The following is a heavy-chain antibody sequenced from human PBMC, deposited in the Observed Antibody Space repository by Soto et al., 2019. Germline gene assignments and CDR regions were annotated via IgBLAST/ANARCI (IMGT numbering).Heavy chain of an antibody. CDR2: ISHSGTT. V-gene: IGHV4-38-2*01. CDR3: ARASGGNSGWGHWSDP. CDR1: GYSISSGYY. J-gene: IGHJ5*02. Sequence: SETLSLTCAVSGYSISSGYYWGWIRQPPGRGLEWIGSISHSGTTYYNPSLRSRVTISIDTSNNQFSLKLSSVTAADPAVYYCARASGGNSGWGHWSDPWGQGTLVTVSS. D-gene: IGHD2-21*02.